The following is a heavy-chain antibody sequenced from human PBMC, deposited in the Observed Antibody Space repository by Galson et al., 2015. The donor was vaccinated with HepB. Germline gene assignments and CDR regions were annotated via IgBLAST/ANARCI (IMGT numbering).Heavy chain of an antibody. Sequence: SLRLSCAASGFTFSSYTMNWVRQAPGKGLEWVSYIRSSGSIIYYADSVKGRFTISRDNAQNSLYLQMNSLRAEDTAVYYCARDTPIAGPHEGFYYYGMDVWGQGTTVTVSS. J-gene: IGHJ6*02. V-gene: IGHV3-48*03. D-gene: IGHD2-15*01. CDR1: GFTFSSYT. CDR3: ARDTPIAGPHEGFYYYGMDV. CDR2: IRSSGSII.